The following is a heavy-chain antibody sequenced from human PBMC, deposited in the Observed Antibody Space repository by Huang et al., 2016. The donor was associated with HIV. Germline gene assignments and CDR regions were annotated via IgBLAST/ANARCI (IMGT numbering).Heavy chain of an antibody. CDR2: LDPEDGET. D-gene: IGHD4-17*01. J-gene: IGHJ4*02. Sequence: QVHLVQSGAEVKKPGASVKVSCKLSGFSLSDSSMHWVRHSPGKGLEWMGGLDPEDGETVYAQDVQGRVTLTVDTSVDTGYMELHTLRPGDTAMYFWASDTPLNGGAHFDVWGQGAPISVSS. CDR1: GFSLSDSS. V-gene: IGHV1-24*01. CDR3: ASDTPLNGGAHFDV.